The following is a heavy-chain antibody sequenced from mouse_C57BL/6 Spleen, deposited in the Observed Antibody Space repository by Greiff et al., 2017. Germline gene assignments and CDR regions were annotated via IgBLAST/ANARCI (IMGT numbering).Heavy chain of an antibody. Sequence: QVQLQQPGAELVKPGASVKLSCKASGYTFTSYWLHWVKPRPGQGLEWIGMIHPKSGSTNYNEKFKSKATLTVDKSSSTAYMQLSSLTSEDSAVYYGARERDGYDPRYFDGGGTGTTVTVSS. CDR3: ARERDGYDPRYFDG. CDR2: IHPKSGST. CDR1: GYTFTSYW. V-gene: IGHV1-64*01. J-gene: IGHJ1*03. D-gene: IGHD2-2*01.